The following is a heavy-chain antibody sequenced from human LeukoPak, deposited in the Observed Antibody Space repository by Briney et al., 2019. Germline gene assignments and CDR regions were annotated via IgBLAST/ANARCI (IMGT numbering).Heavy chain of an antibody. Sequence: SVKVSCKASGFTFTSSAMQWVRQARGQRLEWIGWIVVGSGNTNYAQKFQERVTITRDMSTSTAYMELSSLRSDDTAVYYCALWFGELSALINYYYYGMDVWGQGTTVTVSS. CDR1: GFTFTSSA. V-gene: IGHV1-58*02. D-gene: IGHD3-10*01. J-gene: IGHJ6*02. CDR3: ALWFGELSALINYYYYGMDV. CDR2: IVVGSGNT.